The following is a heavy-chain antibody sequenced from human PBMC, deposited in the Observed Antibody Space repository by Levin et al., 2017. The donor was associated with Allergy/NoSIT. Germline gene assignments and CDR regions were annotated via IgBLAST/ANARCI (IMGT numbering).Heavy chain of an antibody. CDR3: AKDVRWGSSRYYYYYGMDV. D-gene: IGHD6-13*01. J-gene: IGHJ6*02. Sequence: GGSLRLSCAASGFTFSSYGMHWVRQAPGKGLEWVAVISYDGSNKYYADSVKGRFTISRDNSKNTLYLQMNSLRAEDPAVYYCAKDVRWGSSRYYYYYGMDVWGQGTTVTVSS. CDR2: ISYDGSNK. V-gene: IGHV3-30*18. CDR1: GFTFSSYG.